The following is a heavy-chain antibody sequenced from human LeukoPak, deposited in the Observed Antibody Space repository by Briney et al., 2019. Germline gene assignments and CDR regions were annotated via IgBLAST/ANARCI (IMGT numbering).Heavy chain of an antibody. J-gene: IGHJ4*02. CDR3: AREVRYSSGLDY. CDR2: IYYSGST. CDR1: GGSISSYY. Sequence: KTSETLSLTCTVSGGSISSYYWSWIRQPPGKGLEWIGYIYYSGSTNYNPSLKSRVTISVDTSKNQFSLKLSSVTAADTAVYYCAREVRYSSGLDYCGQGTLVTVSS. D-gene: IGHD6-19*01. V-gene: IGHV4-59*01.